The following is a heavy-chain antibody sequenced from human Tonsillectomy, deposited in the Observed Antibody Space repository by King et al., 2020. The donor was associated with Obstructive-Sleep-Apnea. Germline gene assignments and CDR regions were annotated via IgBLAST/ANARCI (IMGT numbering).Heavy chain of an antibody. CDR1: GYNFTSYY. V-gene: IGHV1-46*01. Sequence: VQLVESGAEVKKPGASVKVSCKASGYNFTSYYMHWVRQAPGQGLEWMGIIKPSGGGTTYAQKFQGRVTMTRDTSTSTVYMELSSLRSEDTAVYYCARYLKAKVVVIREDSYYGMDVWGQGTTVSVSS. D-gene: IGHD3-22*01. CDR2: IKPSGGGT. J-gene: IGHJ6*02. CDR3: ARYLKAKVVVIREDSYYGMDV.